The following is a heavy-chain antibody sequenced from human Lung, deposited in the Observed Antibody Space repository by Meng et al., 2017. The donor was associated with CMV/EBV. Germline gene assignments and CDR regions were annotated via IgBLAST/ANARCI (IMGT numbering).Heavy chain of an antibody. V-gene: IGHV4-4*02. D-gene: IGHD3-10*01. J-gene: IGHJ1*01. Sequence: QVPVRGSGPDLVKPSETLSLTCAVPGDSITNHNWWAWVRQPPGKGLEWIGEIPHRGSSAYNPSLKSRVSMSIDKSKNQFSLKLTSVTAADTAVYHCLRRSGGSVWGQGTLVTVSS. CDR2: IPHRGSS. CDR1: GDSITNHNW. CDR3: LRRSGGSV.